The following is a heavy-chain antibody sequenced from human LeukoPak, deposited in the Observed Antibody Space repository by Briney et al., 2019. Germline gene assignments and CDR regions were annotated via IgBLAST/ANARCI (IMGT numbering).Heavy chain of an antibody. CDR2: INSDGSST. CDR3: ARDDCYDSSGYVD. V-gene: IGHV3-74*01. D-gene: IGHD3-22*01. J-gene: IGHJ4*02. CDR1: GFTFSSYW. Sequence: GGSLSLSCAVSGFTFSSYWMHWVRQAPGKGLVWVSRINSDGSSTTYAESVKGRFTIPRDNAKTTLYLQMNSLRTEDTAVYYCARDDCYDSSGYVDSGQGTLVTASS.